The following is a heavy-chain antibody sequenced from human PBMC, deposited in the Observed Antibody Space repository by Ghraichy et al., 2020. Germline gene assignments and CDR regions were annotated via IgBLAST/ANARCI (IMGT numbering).Heavy chain of an antibody. CDR1: GFTFSSYS. D-gene: IGHD6-19*01. Sequence: GGSLRLSCAASGFTFSSYSMNWVRQAPGKGLEWVSSISSSSSYIYYADSVKGRFTISRDNAKNSLYLQMNSLRAEDTAVYYCARDRLIAVAGTYGMDVWGQETTVTVSS. V-gene: IGHV3-21*01. CDR3: ARDRLIAVAGTYGMDV. CDR2: ISSSSSYI. J-gene: IGHJ6*02.